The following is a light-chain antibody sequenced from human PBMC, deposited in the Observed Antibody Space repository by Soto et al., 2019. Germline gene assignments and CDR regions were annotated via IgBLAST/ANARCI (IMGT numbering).Light chain of an antibody. CDR1: SSDVGGYIY. V-gene: IGLV2-14*01. CDR3: GSYTSDNTVV. Sequence: QSALTQPASVSGSPGQSITISCTGSSSDVGGYIYVSWYQQHPGKVPKLMIFEVSNRPSGVSSRFSGSKSGSTASLTISGLQSEDEADYYCGSYTSDNTVVFGGGTKVTVL. J-gene: IGLJ3*02. CDR2: EVS.